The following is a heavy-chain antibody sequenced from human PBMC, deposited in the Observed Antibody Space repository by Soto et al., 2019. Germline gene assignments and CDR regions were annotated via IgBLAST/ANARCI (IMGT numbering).Heavy chain of an antibody. CDR2: IYNTGGT. CDR1: GASISNGGYY. J-gene: IGHJ5*02. CDR3: GGRPRPLAGAGINGFAP. V-gene: IGHV4-31*02. Sequence: SETLSLTCTVSGASISNGGYYWSWIRRHPGKGLEFIGYIYNTGGTTYNPSLRSRITISLDTSENLFSLRLRSVTAADTALYYCGGRPRPLAGAGINGFAPGGQGPLATASS. D-gene: IGHD6-19*01.